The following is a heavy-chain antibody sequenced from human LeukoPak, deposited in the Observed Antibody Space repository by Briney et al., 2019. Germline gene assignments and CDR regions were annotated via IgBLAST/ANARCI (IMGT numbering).Heavy chain of an antibody. D-gene: IGHD3-9*01. Sequence: PSETLSLTCPVSGGSISSYYWSWIRQPPGKGLEWIGYIYYSGSTNYNPSLKSRVTISVDTSKNQFSLKLSSVTAADTAVYYCARGVWDYDILTGYSLDAFDIWGQGTMVTVSS. J-gene: IGHJ3*02. CDR2: IYYSGST. CDR3: ARGVWDYDILTGYSLDAFDI. V-gene: IGHV4-59*01. CDR1: GGSISSYY.